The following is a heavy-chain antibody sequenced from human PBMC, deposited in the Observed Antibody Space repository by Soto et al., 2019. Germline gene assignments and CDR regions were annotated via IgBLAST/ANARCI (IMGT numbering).Heavy chain of an antibody. D-gene: IGHD3-16*02. CDR3: ARDFIGLVSVYGMEV. Sequence: PVGSLRLSCASSVCTFSDYYMSCIRHSPGKWLEWVSYISSSGSTIYYADSVKGRFTISRDNAKNSLYLQMNSLRAEDTAVYYCARDFIGLVSVYGMEVWGQGTTINVSS. V-gene: IGHV3-11*01. CDR1: VCTFSDYY. J-gene: IGHJ6*01. CDR2: ISSSGSTI.